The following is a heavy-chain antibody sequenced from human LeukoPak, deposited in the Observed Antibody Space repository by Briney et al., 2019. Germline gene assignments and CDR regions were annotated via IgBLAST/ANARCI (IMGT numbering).Heavy chain of an antibody. J-gene: IGHJ3*02. V-gene: IGHV4-31*03. Sequence: SQTLSLTCTVSGGSISSGAYYWSWIRQHPGEGLEWIGYIYYSGSTYYNPSLKSRVTISVDTSKNQFSLKLSSVTAADTAVYYCATLQFPYYYDSSGYGWDAFDIWGQGTMVTVSS. CDR3: ATLQFPYYYDSSGYGWDAFDI. CDR2: IYYSGST. D-gene: IGHD3-22*01. CDR1: GGSISSGAYY.